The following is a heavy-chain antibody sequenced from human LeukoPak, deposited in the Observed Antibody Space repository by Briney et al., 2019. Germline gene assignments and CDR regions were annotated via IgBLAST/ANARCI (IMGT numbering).Heavy chain of an antibody. D-gene: IGHD6-6*01. CDR3: ARPTARLGWFDP. CDR1: GGSISSRSYC. J-gene: IGHJ5*02. Sequence: SQTLSLTCTVSGGSISSRSYCWSWIRQPAGKGLEWIGHIHTSGSTNYNPSLKSRVTISVDTSKNEFSLKLSSVTAADTAVYYCARPTARLGWFDPWGQGTLVTVSS. V-gene: IGHV4-61*09. CDR2: IHTSGST.